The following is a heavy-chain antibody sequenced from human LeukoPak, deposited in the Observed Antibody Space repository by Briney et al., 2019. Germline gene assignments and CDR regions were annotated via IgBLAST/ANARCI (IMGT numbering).Heavy chain of an antibody. J-gene: IGHJ5*02. Sequence: SVKVSCKASGGTFSGYAISWVRQAPGQGLEWMGRIIPILGVANYAQKFQGRVAITADKSTSTAYMELSSLRSEDTVVYYCARDSNDYGGNSDRWFDPWGQGTLVTVS. V-gene: IGHV1-69*04. CDR1: GGTFSGYA. CDR2: IIPILGVA. D-gene: IGHD4-23*01. CDR3: ARDSNDYGGNSDRWFDP.